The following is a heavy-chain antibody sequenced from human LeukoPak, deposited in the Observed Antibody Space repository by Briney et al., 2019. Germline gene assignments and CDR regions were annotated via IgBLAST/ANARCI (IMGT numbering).Heavy chain of an antibody. V-gene: IGHV4-31*02. Sequence: LRLSCAASGFTFSSYAMSWIRQRPGEGLEWIGYIYYSGSTYYNPSLRSRVTISVDTSKNQFSLKLNSVAAADTAVYYCARDEGYFDYWGQGTLVTVSS. CDR2: IYYSGST. J-gene: IGHJ4*02. CDR1: GFTFSSYA. CDR3: ARDEGYFDY.